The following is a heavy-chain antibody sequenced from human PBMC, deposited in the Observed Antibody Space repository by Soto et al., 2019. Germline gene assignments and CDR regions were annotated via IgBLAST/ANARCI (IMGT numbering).Heavy chain of an antibody. CDR2: IYGDDDK. CDR1: GFSLGTPGAA. D-gene: IGHD2-21*02. CDR3: VHRLPFYCNS. V-gene: IGHV2-5*02. Sequence: QITLKESGPTLVNPTQTLTLTCSFSGFSLGTPGAAVAWIRQPPGQALEWLALIYGDDDKRYSPSLKRRLNITKDTSKDQVVLTMTNMDPVDTATYFCVHRLPFYCNSWGRGALVTVSS. J-gene: IGHJ2*01.